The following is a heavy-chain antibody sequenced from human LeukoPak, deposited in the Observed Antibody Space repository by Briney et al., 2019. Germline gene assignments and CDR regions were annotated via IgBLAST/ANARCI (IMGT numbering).Heavy chain of an antibody. CDR2: IRPEGTTT. D-gene: IGHD3-9*01. CDR1: GFTFSTYW. CDR3: ARDLDRILFDY. Sequence: GGSLRLSCSASGFTFSTYWMHWVRQAPGKGLVWVARIRPEGTTTAYADSVKGRFTISRDNATNTLFLQMNSLSAEDTAVYYCARDLDRILFDYWGQGTLVTVST. V-gene: IGHV3-74*03. J-gene: IGHJ4*02.